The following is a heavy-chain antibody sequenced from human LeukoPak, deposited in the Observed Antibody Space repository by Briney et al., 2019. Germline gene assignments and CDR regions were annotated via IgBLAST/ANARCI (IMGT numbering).Heavy chain of an antibody. CDR1: GFSFSRYS. V-gene: IGHV3-48*01. D-gene: IGHD5-12*01. Sequence: GGSLRLSCTASGFSFSRYSMNWVRQAPGKGLEWISYISSDGTTIYYADSVKGRFTISRDNARNSLYLQMNSLRAEDTAVYYCARWSSGYDQGSSNFDYWGQGTLVTVSS. CDR3: ARWSSGYDQGSSNFDY. CDR2: ISSDGTTI. J-gene: IGHJ4*02.